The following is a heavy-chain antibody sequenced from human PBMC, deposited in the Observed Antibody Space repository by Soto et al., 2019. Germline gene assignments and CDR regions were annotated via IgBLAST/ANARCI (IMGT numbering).Heavy chain of an antibody. J-gene: IGHJ5*01. Sequence: PVGSLRLSCAPSTFTFSSYVMNWVRQAPGKGLEWVSGIGGSGTNTYYADSVKGRFTISRDNSKNTMYLQMNSLRAEDTAIYFCAKGWLDFWGQGT. CDR3: AKGWLDF. V-gene: IGHV3-23*01. CDR2: IGGSGTNT. CDR1: TFTFSSYV.